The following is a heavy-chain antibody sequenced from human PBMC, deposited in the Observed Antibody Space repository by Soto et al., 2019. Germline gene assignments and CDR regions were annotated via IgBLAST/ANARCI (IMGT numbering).Heavy chain of an antibody. CDR1: GFILTSYY. CDR2: IDPSGGST. CDR3: ARTEQWLVPPFDY. V-gene: IGHV1-46*01. J-gene: IGHJ4*02. Sequence: GASVNVSCKSSGFILTSYYIHWVRQAPGQGLEWMGIIDPSGGSTTDAQKFQGRITMTRDTSTSTVYMELSSLRSEDTAVYYCARTEQWLVPPFDYWGQGTLVTVSS. D-gene: IGHD6-19*01.